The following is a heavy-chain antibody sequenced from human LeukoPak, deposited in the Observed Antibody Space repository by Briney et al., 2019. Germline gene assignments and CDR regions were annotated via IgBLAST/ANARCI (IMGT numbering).Heavy chain of an antibody. V-gene: IGHV1-46*01. CDR2: INPSGGST. CDR3: ARDHIEHSSGWYTYWFDP. J-gene: IGHJ5*02. D-gene: IGHD6-19*01. Sequence: ASVKVSCKASGYTFTSYYMHWVRQAPGQGLEWMGIINPSGGSTSYAQKFQGRVTMTRDTSTSTVYMELSNLRSEDTAVYYCARDHIEHSSGWYTYWFDPWGQGTLVTVSS. CDR1: GYTFTSYY.